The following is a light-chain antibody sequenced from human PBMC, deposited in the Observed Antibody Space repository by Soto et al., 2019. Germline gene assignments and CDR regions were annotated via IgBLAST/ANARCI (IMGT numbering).Light chain of an antibody. Sequence: DIQRTQSPSSLSASVGDRVTITCRASQSISTFLNWYQQKPGKAPKLLIYDASSLQSGVPARFSGSGSGTDFTLTISSLQPEDIATYYCQESYSTSFGQGTKVDI. V-gene: IGKV1-39*01. CDR2: DAS. CDR3: QESYSTS. J-gene: IGKJ1*01. CDR1: QSISTF.